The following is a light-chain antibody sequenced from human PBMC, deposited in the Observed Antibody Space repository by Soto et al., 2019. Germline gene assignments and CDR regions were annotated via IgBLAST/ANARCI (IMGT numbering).Light chain of an antibody. Sequence: DIVVTQSPLSLPVTPGEPASISCRSSQSLLLSDAYNYLDWYLQKPGQSPQLLIYLGSTRASGVPDMFSGSGSGTDFTLKISRVEAEDVGVYYCMQSLQTPRTFGQGTKLEIK. J-gene: IGKJ2*01. CDR2: LGS. V-gene: IGKV2-28*01. CDR3: MQSLQTPRT. CDR1: QSLLLSDAYNY.